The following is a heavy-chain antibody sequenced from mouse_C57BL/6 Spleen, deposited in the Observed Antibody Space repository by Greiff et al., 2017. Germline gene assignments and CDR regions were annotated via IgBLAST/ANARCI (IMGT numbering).Heavy chain of an antibody. D-gene: IGHD2-4*01. J-gene: IGHJ4*01. CDR1: GYTFTDYY. CDR3: ARSGDYVYAMDY. CDR2: IYPGSGNT. Sequence: QVQLQQSGAELVRPGASVKLSCKASGYTFTDYYINWVKQRPGQGLEWIARIYPGSGNTYYNEKFKGKATLTAEQSSSTAYMQLSSLTSEDSAVYFCARSGDYVYAMDYWGQGTSVTVSS. V-gene: IGHV1-76*01.